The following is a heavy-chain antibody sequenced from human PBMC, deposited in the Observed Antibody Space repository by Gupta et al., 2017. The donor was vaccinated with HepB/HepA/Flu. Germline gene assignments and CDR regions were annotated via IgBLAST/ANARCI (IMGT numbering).Heavy chain of an antibody. V-gene: IGHV4-34*01. CDR2: INHSGST. Sequence: QVQLQQWGAGLLKPSETLSLTCAVYGGSFSGYYWSWIRQPPGKGLEWIGEINHSGSTNYNPSLKSRVTISVDTSKNQFSLKLSSVTAADTAVYYCARGPTFRGLRWFDPWGQGTLVTVSS. D-gene: IGHD3-16*01. CDR1: GGSFSGYY. J-gene: IGHJ5*02. CDR3: ARGPTFRGLRWFDP.